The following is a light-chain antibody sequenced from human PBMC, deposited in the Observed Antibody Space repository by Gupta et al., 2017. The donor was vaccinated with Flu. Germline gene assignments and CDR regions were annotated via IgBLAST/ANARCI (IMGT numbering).Light chain of an antibody. Sequence: SALSQPASVSGSPGQTITISCTGTGSAVGRYNLVSWYQQYPGKAPKLLFHEVNKRPSWFSHRFSGSKSGTTASLTISALHAADEADYYCCSCAVIMDRHLFGGGTKLPVL. CDR2: EVN. CDR3: CSCAVIMDRHL. V-gene: IGLV2-23*02. CDR1: GSAVGRYNL. J-gene: IGLJ3*02.